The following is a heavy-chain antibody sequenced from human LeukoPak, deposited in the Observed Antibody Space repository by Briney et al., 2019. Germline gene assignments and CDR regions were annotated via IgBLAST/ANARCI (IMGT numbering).Heavy chain of an antibody. D-gene: IGHD3-10*01. Sequence: GSSVKVSCKASGYTFTSYYNNWVRQATGHGLEWVGGMNPNSGNSGYVQKLQGRVTMTRNTSLSKAYMHPNSLRCEDRGVDYCASCRRSGCYFDYSAEGNLV. CDR2: MNPNSGNS. CDR1: GYTFTSYY. V-gene: IGHV1-8*01. J-gene: IGHJ4*02. CDR3: ASCRRSGCYFDY.